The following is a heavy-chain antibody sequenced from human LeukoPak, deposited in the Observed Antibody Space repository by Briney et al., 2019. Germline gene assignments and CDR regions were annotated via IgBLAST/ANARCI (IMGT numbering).Heavy chain of an antibody. CDR2: IYPGDPDT. CDR3: ARLDGYSGYDYYFDY. CDR1: GYSFTSYW. J-gene: IGHJ4*02. Sequence: GESLKISCKGSGYSFTSYWIGWVRQMPGKGLEWMGIIYPGDPDTRYSPSFQGQVTISADKSISTAYLQWSSLKASDTAMYYCARLDGYSGYDYYFDYWGQGTLVTVSS. D-gene: IGHD5-12*01. V-gene: IGHV5-51*01.